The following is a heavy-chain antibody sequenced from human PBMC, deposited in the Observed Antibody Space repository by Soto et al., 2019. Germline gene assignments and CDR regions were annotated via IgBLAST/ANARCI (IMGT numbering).Heavy chain of an antibody. CDR1: GGSISSGGYS. J-gene: IGHJ4*01. Sequence: QLQLQESGSGLVKPSQTLSLTCAVSGGSISSGGYSWSWIRLPPGKGLEWIGYIYHSGSTYYNPSCKNRVTASVYRSKYQFSLQLSSVTDAATAVYYSARVPVYWGPATPVIVSS. V-gene: IGHV4-30-2*01. CDR2: IYHSGST. CDR3: ARVPVY.